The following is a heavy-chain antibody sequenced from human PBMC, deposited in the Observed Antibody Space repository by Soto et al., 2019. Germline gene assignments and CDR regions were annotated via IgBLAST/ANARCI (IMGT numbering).Heavy chain of an antibody. CDR1: GSSFSDYA. V-gene: IGHV3-64D*08. CDR3: VKGRCRNNNCYTVLLEY. Sequence: GGSLRLSCSASGSSFSDYAMHWVRQAPGKGPEYISGISSNGDTTYYADSVRDRITISRDNSKKTVYLQTSSLRPEDTAVYYCVKGRCRNNNCYTVLLEYWGLGTLVTVSS. CDR2: ISSNGDTT. D-gene: IGHD2-2*02. J-gene: IGHJ4*02.